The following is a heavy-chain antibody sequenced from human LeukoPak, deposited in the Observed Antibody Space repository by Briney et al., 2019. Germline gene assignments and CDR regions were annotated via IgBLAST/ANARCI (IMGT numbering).Heavy chain of an antibody. V-gene: IGHV4-59*01. D-gene: IGHD2-2*01. J-gene: IGHJ5*02. CDR3: AREGASYRSSTSCYSWFDP. CDR1: GGSISSYY. Sequence: PSETLSLTCTVSGGSISSYYWSWIRQPPGKGLEWIGYIYYSGSTNYNPSLKSRVTISVDTSKNQFSLKLSSVTAADTAVYYCAREGASYRSSTSCYSWFDPWGRGTLVTVSS. CDR2: IYYSGST.